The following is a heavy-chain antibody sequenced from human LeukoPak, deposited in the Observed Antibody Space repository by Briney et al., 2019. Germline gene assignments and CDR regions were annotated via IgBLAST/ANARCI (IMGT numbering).Heavy chain of an antibody. CDR2: ISYDGSNK. J-gene: IGHJ4*02. D-gene: IGHD5-24*01. Sequence: PGGSLRLSCAASGFIFSSYSMNWVRQAPGKGLEWVAVISYDGSNKYYADSVKGRFTISRDNAKNSLYLQMNSLRAEDTAVYYCAREGDRDGYNLHWGQGTLVTVSS. CDR3: AREGDRDGYNLH. V-gene: IGHV3-30*03. CDR1: GFIFSSYS.